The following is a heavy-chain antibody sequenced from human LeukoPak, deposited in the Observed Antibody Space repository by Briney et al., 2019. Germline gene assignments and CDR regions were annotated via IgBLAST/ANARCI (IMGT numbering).Heavy chain of an antibody. J-gene: IGHJ3*01. Sequence: GGSLRLSCAASGFTFSSSYMTWVRQAPGKGLEWVSVIRSGGSTVYADSVKGRFTISRDNSKNTLYLQLNSLRAEDTAVYYCASEGSGRTAYNDGLDVWGQGTMVTVSS. CDR1: GFTFSSSY. V-gene: IGHV3-53*01. D-gene: IGHD3-10*01. CDR3: ASEGSGRTAYNDGLDV. CDR2: IRSGGST.